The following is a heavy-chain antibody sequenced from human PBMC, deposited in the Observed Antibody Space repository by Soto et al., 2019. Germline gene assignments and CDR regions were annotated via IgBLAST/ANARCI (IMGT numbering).Heavy chain of an antibody. Sequence: VKVSCQASGCPFSSYAISWVRQAPGQGLEWMGGIIPIFGTANYGQMFQGRVTMTADESTSTAYMELSSLRSEDTAVYSCARVRSDIVANTNWFDPWGQGTLVSVSS. D-gene: IGHD5-12*01. J-gene: IGHJ5*02. CDR1: GCPFSSYA. V-gene: IGHV1-69*13. CDR2: IIPIFGTA. CDR3: ARVRSDIVANTNWFDP.